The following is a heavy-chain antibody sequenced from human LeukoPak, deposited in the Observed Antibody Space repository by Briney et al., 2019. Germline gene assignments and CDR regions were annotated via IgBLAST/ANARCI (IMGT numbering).Heavy chain of an antibody. D-gene: IGHD6-13*01. CDR1: GFTFSSSA. CDR3: ARTAAAGY. J-gene: IGHJ4*02. V-gene: IGHV3-21*01. CDR2: INNVGSHI. Sequence: PGGSLRLSCAASGFTFSSSAMNWVRQAPGKGLEWVSSINNVGSHIYYADSVKGRFTISRDNSKNTLYLQMNSLRAEDTAVYYCARTAAAGYWGQGTLVTVSS.